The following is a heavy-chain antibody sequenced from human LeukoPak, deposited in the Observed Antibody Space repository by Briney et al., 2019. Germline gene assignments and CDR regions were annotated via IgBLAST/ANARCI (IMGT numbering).Heavy chain of an antibody. CDR3: ARSEGPGYDSSGYYCFPDY. D-gene: IGHD3-22*01. CDR2: ISGSGGST. Sequence: AGGSLRLSCAASGFTFGSYAMSWVRQAPGKGLEWVSAISGSGGSTYYADSVKGRFTISRDNSKNTLYLQMNSLRAEDTAVYYCARSEGPGYDSSGYYCFPDYWGQGTLVTVSS. V-gene: IGHV3-23*01. CDR1: GFTFGSYA. J-gene: IGHJ4*02.